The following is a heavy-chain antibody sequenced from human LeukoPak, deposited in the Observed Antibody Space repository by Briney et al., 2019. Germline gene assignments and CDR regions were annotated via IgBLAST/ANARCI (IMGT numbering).Heavy chain of an antibody. J-gene: IGHJ3*02. CDR1: GGSISSYY. V-gene: IGHV4-4*07. CDR3: ATTGADSSGYYYSTFDI. D-gene: IGHD3-22*01. CDR2: IYTSGTT. Sequence: SETLSLTCTVSGGSISSYYWTWIRQPAGKGLEWIGRIYTSGTTEYNPSLKSRITISVDTSKNQFSLKLTSVTAADTAVYYCATTGADSSGYYYSTFDIWGQGTMVTVSS.